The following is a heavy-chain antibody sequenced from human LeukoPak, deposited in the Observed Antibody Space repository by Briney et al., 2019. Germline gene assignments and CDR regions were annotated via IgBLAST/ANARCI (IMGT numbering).Heavy chain of an antibody. CDR1: GGSISSGSYY. Sequence: SETLSLTCTVSGGSISSGSYYWSWIRQPAGKGLEWIGRIYTSGSTNYNPSLKSRVTMSVATSKNQFSLKLSSVTAADTAVYYCARVRRLRQQQAYYFDSWGQGTLVTVSS. D-gene: IGHD6-13*01. V-gene: IGHV4-61*02. CDR2: IYTSGST. CDR3: ARVRRLRQQQAYYFDS. J-gene: IGHJ4*02.